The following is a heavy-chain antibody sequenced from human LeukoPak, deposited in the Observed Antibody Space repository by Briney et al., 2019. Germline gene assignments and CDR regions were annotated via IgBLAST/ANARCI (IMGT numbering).Heavy chain of an antibody. Sequence: SETLSLTCAVYGGSFSGYYWSWIRQPPGKGLEWIGETNHSGSTNYNPSLKSRVTISVDTSKNQFSLKLSSVTAADTAVYYCARCSGWGSGWFDPWGQGTLVTVSS. CDR2: TNHSGST. D-gene: IGHD6-19*01. CDR3: ARCSGWGSGWFDP. CDR1: GGSFSGYY. J-gene: IGHJ5*02. V-gene: IGHV4-34*01.